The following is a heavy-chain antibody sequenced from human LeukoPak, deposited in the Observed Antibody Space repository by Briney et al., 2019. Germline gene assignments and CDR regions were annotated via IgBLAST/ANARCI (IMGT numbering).Heavy chain of an antibody. J-gene: IGHJ4*02. V-gene: IGHV1-18*01. CDR2: ISAYNGNT. Sequence: ASVKVSCKASGYTFTSYGISWVRQAPGQGLEWMGWISAYNGNTNYAQKLQGRVTMTTDTSTSTAYMELRSLRSDDTAGYYCARLRRVGAMSLFDYWGQGTLVTVSS. CDR1: GYTFTSYG. D-gene: IGHD1-26*01. CDR3: ARLRRVGAMSLFDY.